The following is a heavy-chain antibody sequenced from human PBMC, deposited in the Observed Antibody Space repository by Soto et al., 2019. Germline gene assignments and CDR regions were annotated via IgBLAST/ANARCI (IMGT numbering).Heavy chain of an antibody. Sequence: PGGSLRLSCSASGFTFSNAWMIWVRQAPGKGLEWVGRIKSISDGGTTDYAAPVDGRFTSSRDDSANTLYLQMNSLKTEETAVCFCAVNDYLDFWGQGALVTVSS. CDR2: IKSISDGGTT. CDR3: AVNDYLDF. CDR1: GFTFSNAW. J-gene: IGHJ4*02. V-gene: IGHV3-15*01.